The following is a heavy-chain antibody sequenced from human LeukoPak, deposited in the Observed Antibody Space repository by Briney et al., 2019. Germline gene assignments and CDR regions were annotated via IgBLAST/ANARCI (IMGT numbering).Heavy chain of an antibody. CDR2: INTNTGNP. CDR1: GYTFTSYA. CDR3: ARDGESGPVDGMDV. D-gene: IGHD5-12*01. J-gene: IGHJ6*02. Sequence: ASVKVSCKASGYTFTSYAMNWVRQAPGQGLEWVGWINTNTGNPTYAQGFTGRFVFSLDTPVSTAYLQISSLKAEDTAVYYCARDGESGPVDGMDVWGQGTTVTVSS. V-gene: IGHV7-4-1*02.